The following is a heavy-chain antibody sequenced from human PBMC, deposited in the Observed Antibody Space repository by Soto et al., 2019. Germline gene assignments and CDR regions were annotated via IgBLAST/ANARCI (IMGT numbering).Heavy chain of an antibody. CDR1: GFTFSSYG. CDR2: ISYDGSNK. J-gene: IGHJ6*02. Sequence: GGSLRLSCAASGFTFSSYGMHWVRQAPGKGLEWVAVISYDGSNKYYADSVKGRFTISRDNSENTLYLQMNSLRAEGTAVYYCAKDIVGVVVAATRGYYYYGMDVWGQGTTVTVSS. D-gene: IGHD2-15*01. CDR3: AKDIVGVVVAATRGYYYYGMDV. V-gene: IGHV3-30*18.